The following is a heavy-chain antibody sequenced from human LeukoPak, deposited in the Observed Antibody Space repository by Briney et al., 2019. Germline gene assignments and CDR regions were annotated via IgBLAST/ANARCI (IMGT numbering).Heavy chain of an antibody. V-gene: IGHV1-8*03. CDR3: ARALGAVAGPEDAFDI. D-gene: IGHD6-19*01. J-gene: IGHJ3*02. Sequence: GASVKVSCKASGYTFTTYNINWVRRASGQGLEYMGWMNPNSANTGYAQKFQGRVTITRNTSISTAYMELSSLTSEDTAVYFCARALGAVAGPEDAFDIWGQGTMVTVSS. CDR2: MNPNSANT. CDR1: GYTFTTYN.